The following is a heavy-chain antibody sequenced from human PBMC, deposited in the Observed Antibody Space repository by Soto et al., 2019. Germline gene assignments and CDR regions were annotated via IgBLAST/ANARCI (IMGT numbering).Heavy chain of an antibody. CDR3: ARRDRGGNGGKSFPF. Sequence: SETLSLTCTVSAASSVSSSYFWVWIRQPPGKGLEWIGSLYYSGSAYYNPSLYSRVTISADTSKNLLSLKLRSVTAADTAVYYCARRDRGGNGGKSFPFWGQGTLVTVSS. CDR1: AASSVSSSYF. D-gene: IGHD5-12*01. CDR2: LYYSGSA. J-gene: IGHJ4*02. V-gene: IGHV4-39*01.